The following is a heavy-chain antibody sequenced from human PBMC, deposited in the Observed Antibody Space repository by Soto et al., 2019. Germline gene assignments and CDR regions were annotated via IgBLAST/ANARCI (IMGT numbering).Heavy chain of an antibody. J-gene: IGHJ4*02. CDR3: LRDGHYYNSAVDS. V-gene: IGHV3-74*01. CDR1: GFTFTSYW. D-gene: IGHD1-26*01. CDR2: INSDGSMT. Sequence: EVQLVESGGGLVRPGGALRLSCAASGFTFTSYWMHWVRQAPGKGLVWVSRINSDGSMTSYGDSVKGRFTISRDNTKKTLYLQMNSLSAEDTAVYFCLRDGHYYNSAVDSWGQGTLVTVSS.